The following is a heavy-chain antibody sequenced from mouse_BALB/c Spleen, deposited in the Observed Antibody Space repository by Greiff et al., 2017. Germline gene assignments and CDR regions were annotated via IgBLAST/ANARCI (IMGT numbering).Heavy chain of an antibody. J-gene: IGHJ1*01. V-gene: IGHV3-2*02. Sequence: EVQRVESGPGLVKPSQSLSLTCTVTGYSITSDYAWNWIRQFPGNKLEWMGYISYSGSTSYNPSLKSRISITRDTSKNQFFLQLNSVTTEDTATYYCARWGDGNYDWYFDVWGAGTTVTVSS. CDR3: ARWGDGNYDWYFDV. CDR2: ISYSGST. CDR1: GYSITSDYA. D-gene: IGHD2-1*01.